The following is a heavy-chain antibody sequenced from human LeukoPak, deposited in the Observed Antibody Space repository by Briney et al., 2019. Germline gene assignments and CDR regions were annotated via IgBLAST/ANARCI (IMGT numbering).Heavy chain of an antibody. CDR2: IYPGDSDT. CDR1: GYGFTSYW. J-gene: IGHJ4*02. D-gene: IGHD3-22*01. V-gene: IGHV5-51*01. Sequence: GESLKISCKGSGYGFTSYWIGWVRQMPGKGLEWMGIIYPGDSDTRYSPSFQGQVTISADKSISTAYLQWSNLKASDTAMYYCARHGYYDSSGYLPLGYWGQGTLVTVSS. CDR3: ARHGYYDSSGYLPLGY.